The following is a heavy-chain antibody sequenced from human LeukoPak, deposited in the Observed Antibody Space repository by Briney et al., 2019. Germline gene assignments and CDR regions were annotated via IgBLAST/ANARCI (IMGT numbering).Heavy chain of an antibody. CDR1: GFTFSSYG. V-gene: IGHV3-23*01. CDR2: ISGSGGST. Sequence: PGGSLRLSCAASGFTFSSYGMSWVRQAPGKGLEWVSAISGSGGSTYYADSVKGRFTISRDNSKNTLYLQMNSLRAEDTAIYYCAKTKTPSVVPGPILYFDYWGQGTLVTVSS. J-gene: IGHJ4*02. CDR3: AKTKTPSVVPGPILYFDY. D-gene: IGHD2-15*01.